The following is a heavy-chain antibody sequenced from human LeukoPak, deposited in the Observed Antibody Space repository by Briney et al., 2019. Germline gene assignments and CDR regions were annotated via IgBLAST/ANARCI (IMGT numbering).Heavy chain of an antibody. CDR1: GGSISSSSYY. Sequence: SETLSLTCTVSGGSISSSSYYWGWIRQPPGKGLEWIGSIYYSGSTYYNPSLKSRVTISVDTSKNQLSLKLSSVTAADTAVYYCASGELPPPGFDYWGQGTLVTVSS. CDR2: IYYSGST. V-gene: IGHV4-39*07. CDR3: ASGELPPPGFDY. J-gene: IGHJ4*02. D-gene: IGHD3-10*01.